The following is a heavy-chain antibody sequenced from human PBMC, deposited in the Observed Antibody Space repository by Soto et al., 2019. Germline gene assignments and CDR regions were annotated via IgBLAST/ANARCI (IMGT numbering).Heavy chain of an antibody. CDR3: ARVLVAARRNYYYYYMDV. J-gene: IGHJ6*03. CDR2: ISSSSSYI. CDR1: GFTFSSYS. V-gene: IGHV3-21*01. Sequence: GGSLRLSCAASGFTFSSYSMNWVRQAPGKGLEWVSSISSSSSYIYYADSVKGRFTISRDNAKNSLYLQMNSLRAEDTAVYYCARVLVAARRNYYYYYMDVWGKGTTVTVSS. D-gene: IGHD6-6*01.